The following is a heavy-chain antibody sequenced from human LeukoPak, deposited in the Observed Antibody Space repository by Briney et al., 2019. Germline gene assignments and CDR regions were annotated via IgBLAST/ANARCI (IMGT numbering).Heavy chain of an antibody. CDR1: GFTFSDYY. Sequence: PGGSLRLSCAASGFTFSDYYMSWIRQAPGKGLEWVSYISSSGSTIYYADSVKGRFTISRDNAKNSLYLQMNSLRAEDTAVYYCARIVVVVAARSKGMDYYYYMDVWGKGTTVTVSS. CDR3: ARIVVVVAARSKGMDYYYYMDV. V-gene: IGHV3-11*04. CDR2: ISSSGSTI. D-gene: IGHD2-15*01. J-gene: IGHJ6*03.